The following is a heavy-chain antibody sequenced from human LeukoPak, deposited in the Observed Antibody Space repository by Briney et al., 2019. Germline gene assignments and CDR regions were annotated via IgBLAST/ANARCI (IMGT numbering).Heavy chain of an antibody. CDR2: IIPILGIA. V-gene: IGHV1-69*04. J-gene: IGHJ4*02. CDR3: ARDRSVVGATDY. D-gene: IGHD1-26*01. CDR1: GGTFSSYA. Sequence: GSSVKVSCKASGGTFSSYAISWVRQAPGQGLEWMGRIIPILGIANYAQKFQGRVTITADKSTSTAYMELSSLRSEDTAVYYCARDRSVVGATDYWGQGTLVTVSS.